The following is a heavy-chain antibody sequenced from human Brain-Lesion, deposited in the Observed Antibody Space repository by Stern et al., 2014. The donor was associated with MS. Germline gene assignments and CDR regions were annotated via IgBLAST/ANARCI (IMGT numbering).Heavy chain of an antibody. J-gene: IGHJ6*02. D-gene: IGHD3-3*01. CDR3: ARDQRGITIFGVVTDYYYLGMDV. Sequence: QDQLVQSGAEVKKPGASVKVSCKTSGYIFTGYYIHWVRQAPGQGLEWMAWIKPNTGGTKDAQKFQGRVPMSRDTSISTAYVELSSLTSDDTAVYYCARDQRGITIFGVVTDYYYLGMDVWGQGTTVTVSS. CDR1: GYIFTGYY. CDR2: IKPNTGGT. V-gene: IGHV1-2*02.